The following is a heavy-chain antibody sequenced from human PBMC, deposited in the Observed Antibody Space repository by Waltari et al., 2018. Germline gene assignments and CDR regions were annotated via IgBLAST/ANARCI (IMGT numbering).Heavy chain of an antibody. J-gene: IGHJ4*02. D-gene: IGHD3-10*01. V-gene: IGHV1-24*01. CDR2: LDPEDGET. CDR3: ATDSTRPHPKWGVLKG. CDR1: GYTLTELS. Sequence: QVQLVQSGAEVKKPGASVKVSCKVSGYTLTELSMHWVRQATGKGLEWMGGLDPEDGETIYAQKFQGRVTMTEDTSTDTAYMELSSLRSEDTAVYYCATDSTRPHPKWGVLKGWGQGTLVTVSS.